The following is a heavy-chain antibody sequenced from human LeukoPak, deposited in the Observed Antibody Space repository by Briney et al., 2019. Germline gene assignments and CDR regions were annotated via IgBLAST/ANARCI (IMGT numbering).Heavy chain of an antibody. Sequence: PGGSLRLSYAASGFTFSSYGMRWVRQAPGKGLEWVAVISYDGSNKYYADSVKGRFTISRDNSKNTLYLQMNSLRAEDTAVYYCAKAYYDYVWGSYRYKRGSYFDYWGRGTLATVSS. V-gene: IGHV3-30*18. CDR1: GFTFSSYG. J-gene: IGHJ4*02. CDR3: AKAYYDYVWGSYRYKRGSYFDY. CDR2: ISYDGSNK. D-gene: IGHD3-16*02.